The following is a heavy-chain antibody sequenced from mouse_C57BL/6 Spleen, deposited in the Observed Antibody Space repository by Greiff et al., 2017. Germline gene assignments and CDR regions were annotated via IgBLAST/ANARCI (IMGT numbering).Heavy chain of an antibody. V-gene: IGHV3-6*01. CDR2: ISYDGSN. Sequence: DVKLQESGPGLVKPSQSLSLTCSVTGYSITSGYYWNWIRQFPGNKLEWMGYISYDGSNNYNPSLKNRISITRDTSKNQFFLKLNSVTTEDTATYYCARRGSNYVDWFAYWGQGTLVTVSA. J-gene: IGHJ3*01. D-gene: IGHD2-5*01. CDR1: GYSITSGYY. CDR3: ARRGSNYVDWFAY.